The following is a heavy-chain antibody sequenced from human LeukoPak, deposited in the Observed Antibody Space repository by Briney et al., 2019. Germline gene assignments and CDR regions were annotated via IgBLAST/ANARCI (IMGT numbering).Heavy chain of an antibody. CDR3: AREWESRGGDRFDP. V-gene: IGHV3-48*04. CDR1: GFTFSGYA. Sequence: QTGGSLRLSCAASGFTFSGYAMNWVRQAPGKGLEWVSYISSSSTTIQYLDSVRGRFTISRDNAKNSLYLQMRSLRAEDTAVYYCAREWESRGGDRFDPWGQGTLVTVSS. D-gene: IGHD1-26*01. J-gene: IGHJ5*02. CDR2: ISSSSTTI.